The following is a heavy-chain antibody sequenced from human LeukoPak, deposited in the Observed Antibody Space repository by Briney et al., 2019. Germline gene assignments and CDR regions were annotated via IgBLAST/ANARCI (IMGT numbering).Heavy chain of an antibody. Sequence: ASETLSLTCAVYGGSFSGYYWSWIRQPPGKGLEWIGEINHSGSTNYNASLKSRVTISVDTSKNLFSLKLSSVTAADTSVYYCASGFGDYGANGGEEYDYWGQGTLVTVSS. V-gene: IGHV4-34*01. CDR1: GGSFSGYY. D-gene: IGHD4-17*01. CDR3: ASGFGDYGANGGEEYDY. J-gene: IGHJ4*02. CDR2: INHSGST.